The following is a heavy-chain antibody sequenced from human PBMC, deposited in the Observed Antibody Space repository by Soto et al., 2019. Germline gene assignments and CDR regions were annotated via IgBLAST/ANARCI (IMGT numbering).Heavy chain of an antibody. CDR2: IYQSGTT. Sequence: PSETLSLTCTVSGGSISSHYWSWSRQPPGKGLEWIGYIYQSGTTTYNPSLKSRLTISIDTSRNQFSLRLGSVTAADTAVYYCAREVQCWFDPWGQGTLVTVSS. J-gene: IGHJ5*02. D-gene: IGHD1-1*01. V-gene: IGHV4-59*11. CDR3: AREVQCWFDP. CDR1: GGSISSHY.